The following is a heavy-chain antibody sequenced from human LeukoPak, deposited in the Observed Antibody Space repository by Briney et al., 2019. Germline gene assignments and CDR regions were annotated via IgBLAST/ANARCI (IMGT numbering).Heavy chain of an antibody. Sequence: GGSLRLSCAASGFTFSKYWMLWVRQAPWKGLESVSRINTDGTVTTYADSVKGRFTVSRDNADNTMFLQMSSVRDEDTAVYYCATKQWLAPPPDSWGQGTPVTVSS. CDR3: ATKQWLAPPPDS. V-gene: IGHV3-74*01. J-gene: IGHJ4*02. D-gene: IGHD6-19*01. CDR2: INTDGTVT. CDR1: GFTFSKYW.